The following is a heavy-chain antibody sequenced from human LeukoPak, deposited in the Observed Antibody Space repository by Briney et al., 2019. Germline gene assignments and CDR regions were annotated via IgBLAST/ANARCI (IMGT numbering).Heavy chain of an antibody. V-gene: IGHV3-48*01. J-gene: IGHJ5*02. CDR2: IGTSSTTI. CDR1: GFTFSSYT. CDR3: ARVGVGSYNWFDP. D-gene: IGHD2-15*01. Sequence: GGSLRLSCAASGFTFSSYTMNWVRQPPGKGLEWVSNIGTSSTTIYYADSVKGRFTISRDNAKNSLYLQMNSLRADDTAVYYCARVGVGSYNWFDPWGQGTMVTVSS.